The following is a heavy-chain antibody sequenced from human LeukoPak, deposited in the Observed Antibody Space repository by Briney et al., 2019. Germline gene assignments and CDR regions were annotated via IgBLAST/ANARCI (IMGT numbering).Heavy chain of an antibody. V-gene: IGHV3-48*04. CDR2: ISSSGSTI. J-gene: IGHJ6*04. Sequence: GGSLRLSCAASGFTFRSYGMSWVRQAPGKGLEWVSYISSSGSTIYYADSVKGRFTISRDNAKNSLYLQMNSLRAEDTAVYYCAELGITMIGGVWGKGTTVTISS. D-gene: IGHD3-10*02. CDR1: GFTFRSYG. CDR3: AELGITMIGGV.